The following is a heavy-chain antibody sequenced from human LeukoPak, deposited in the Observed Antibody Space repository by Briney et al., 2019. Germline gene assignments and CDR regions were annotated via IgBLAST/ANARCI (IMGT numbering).Heavy chain of an antibody. CDR1: RFTFSDYY. V-gene: IGHV3-11*01. J-gene: IGHJ6*02. CDR2: ISSSGSTI. D-gene: IGHD3-22*01. Sequence: PGGSLRLSCAASRFTFSDYYMSWIRQAPGKGLEWVSYISSSGSTISYADSVKGRSTISRDNAKNSLYPQMNSLRAEDTAVYYCARDPYDSSGYYFQGYYYYGMDVWGQGTTVTVSS. CDR3: ARDPYDSSGYYFQGYYYYGMDV.